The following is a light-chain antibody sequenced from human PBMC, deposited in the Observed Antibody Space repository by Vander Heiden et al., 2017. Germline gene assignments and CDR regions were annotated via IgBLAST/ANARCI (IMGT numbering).Light chain of an antibody. V-gene: IGLV2-14*01. Sequence: QSALTQPAPLSASPGPSTTVSCTGSSSDIGTFDYVCWYQQYPGKAPKLMNYDGSNRPSGVSNRCSGSKSGNTASLTISGLQAEDEADYYCISYTSINTRVFGTGTKVTVL. CDR3: ISYTSINTRV. CDR2: DGS. J-gene: IGLJ1*01. CDR1: SSDIGTFDY.